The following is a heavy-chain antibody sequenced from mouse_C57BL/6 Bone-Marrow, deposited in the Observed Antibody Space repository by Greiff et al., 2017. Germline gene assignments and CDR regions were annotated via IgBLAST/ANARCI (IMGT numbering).Heavy chain of an antibody. D-gene: IGHD2-2*01. Sequence: EVKLVESEGGLVQPGSSMKLSCTASGFTFRDYYMAWVRQVPEKGLEWVANINYDGSSTYYLDSLKSRFIISRDTAKNILYLQMSSLKSENTATYYCAREGYYGYDVFDYWGQGTTLTVSS. CDR2: INYDGSST. V-gene: IGHV5-16*01. J-gene: IGHJ2*01. CDR1: GFTFRDYY. CDR3: AREGYYGYDVFDY.